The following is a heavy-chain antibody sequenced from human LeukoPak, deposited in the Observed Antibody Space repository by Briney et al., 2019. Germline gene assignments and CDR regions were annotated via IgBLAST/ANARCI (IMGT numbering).Heavy chain of an antibody. Sequence: GGSLRLSCAASGFTFSSYAMHWVRQVPGKGLEWVAVISYDGSNKYYADSVKGRFTISRDNSKNTLYLQMNSLRAEDTAVYYCARDKGYCSGGSCSNWFDPWGQGTLVTVSS. CDR1: GFTFSSYA. V-gene: IGHV3-30*04. CDR2: ISYDGSNK. J-gene: IGHJ5*02. CDR3: ARDKGYCSGGSCSNWFDP. D-gene: IGHD2-15*01.